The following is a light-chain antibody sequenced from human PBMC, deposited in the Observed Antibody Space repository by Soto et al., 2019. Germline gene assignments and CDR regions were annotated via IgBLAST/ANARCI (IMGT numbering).Light chain of an antibody. CDR3: QQYSYYAT. Sequence: DIQMTQSPSTLSASVGDRVTITCRASQTISSWLAWYQQKPGKAPKLLIYKASTLESGVPSRFSGSGSGTDFPLTVTSLQPEDFATYYCQQYSYYATFGQGTKVEIK. V-gene: IGKV1-5*03. J-gene: IGKJ1*01. CDR1: QTISSW. CDR2: KAS.